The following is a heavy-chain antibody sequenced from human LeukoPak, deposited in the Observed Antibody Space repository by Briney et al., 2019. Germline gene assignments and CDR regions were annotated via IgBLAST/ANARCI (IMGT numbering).Heavy chain of an antibody. CDR3: AHRRGGYNWNHGDFDY. V-gene: IGHV2-5*02. Sequence: SGPTLVNPIETLTLTCTFSGFALSTSGVGVGWIRQPPGKALEWLALSYWDDDKRYSPSLKSRLTITTVTSTNQVVLAMTNMDPVDTGTYYCAHRRGGYNWNHGDFDYWGQGTLVTVSS. D-gene: IGHD1-14*01. CDR2: SYWDDDK. J-gene: IGHJ4*02. CDR1: GFALSTSGVG.